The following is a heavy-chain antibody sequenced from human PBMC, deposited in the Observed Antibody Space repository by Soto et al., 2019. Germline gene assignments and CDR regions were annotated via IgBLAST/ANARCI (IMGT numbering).Heavy chain of an antibody. CDR3: GRFGGGGYYNF. J-gene: IGHJ4*02. CDR2: ISISGTTI. CDR1: GFTLNDYY. Sequence: QVQLVESGGGLVKPGGSLRLSCAASGFTLNDYYMTWIRQAPGKGLVWVSDISISGTTIHYADSVRGRFTISRDNAKSSLWLQLNTRIAADTAVNYCGRFGGGGYYNFWGQGTLVTVSS. V-gene: IGHV3-11*01. D-gene: IGHD3-22*01.